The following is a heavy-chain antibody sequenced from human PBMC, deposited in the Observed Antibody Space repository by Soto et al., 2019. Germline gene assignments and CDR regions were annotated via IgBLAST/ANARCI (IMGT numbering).Heavy chain of an antibody. CDR2: IDPSDSYV. Sequence: GESLKISCQASGYSFTAYWITWVRQMPGKGLEWMATIDPSDSYVDYSPSFRGHITFSVDRSITTVYLQWNSLKASDSAMYFCTRRASSSFYHFDFWGQGALVTVSS. V-gene: IGHV5-10-1*01. D-gene: IGHD2-2*01. CDR3: TRRASSSFYHFDF. CDR1: GYSFTAYW. J-gene: IGHJ4*02.